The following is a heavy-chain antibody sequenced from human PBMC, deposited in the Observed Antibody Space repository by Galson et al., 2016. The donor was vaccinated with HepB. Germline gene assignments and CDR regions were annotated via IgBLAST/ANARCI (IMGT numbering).Heavy chain of an antibody. CDR1: GYTVTELS. V-gene: IGHV1-24*01. D-gene: IGHD1-1*01. CDR2: FDPENGKT. CDR3: ATSLAIGTAYYYHGLDV. Sequence: SVKVSCKVSGYTVTELSMHWLRQAPGKGLDWMGGFDPENGKTIYAQQFQGRVTMTEDTSTDTAYMELGSLRSDDTAVYYCATSLAIGTAYYYHGLDVWGQGTTVTVSS. J-gene: IGHJ6*02.